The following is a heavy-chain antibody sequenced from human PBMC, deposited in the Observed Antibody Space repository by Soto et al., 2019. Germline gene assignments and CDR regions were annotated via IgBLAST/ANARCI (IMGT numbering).Heavy chain of an antibody. D-gene: IGHD1-26*01. CDR1: GYSFTSYW. CDR2: IYPGDSDT. Sequence: PGESLKISCKGSGYSFTSYWIGWVRQMPGKGLEWMGIIYPGDSDTRYSPSFQGQVTISADKSISTAYLQWSSLKASDTAMYYCARPDRTGRDYYYGMDVWGQGTTVTVSS. J-gene: IGHJ6*02. CDR3: ARPDRTGRDYYYGMDV. V-gene: IGHV5-51*01.